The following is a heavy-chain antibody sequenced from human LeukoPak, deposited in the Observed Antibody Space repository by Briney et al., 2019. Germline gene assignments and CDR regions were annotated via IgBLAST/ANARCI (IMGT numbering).Heavy chain of an antibody. D-gene: IGHD6-19*01. CDR1: GFTFDDYA. CDR2: IYTSGSN. Sequence: GSLRLSCAASGFTFDDYAMHWIRQPAGKGLEWIGRIYTSGSNNYNPSLKSRVTMSVDTSKNQFSLKLSSVTAADTAVYYCARDGDSSGWTRSDYWGQGTLVTVSS. CDR3: ARDGDSSGWTRSDY. J-gene: IGHJ4*02. V-gene: IGHV4-4*07.